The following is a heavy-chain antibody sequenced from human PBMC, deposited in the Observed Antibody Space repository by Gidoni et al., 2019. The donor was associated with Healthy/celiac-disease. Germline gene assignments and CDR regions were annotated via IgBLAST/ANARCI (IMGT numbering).Heavy chain of an antibody. CDR1: GFTFSSYW. CDR3: ARDGDITGTLYYYYGMDV. V-gene: IGHV3-7*01. CDR2: IKQDGSEK. D-gene: IGHD1-20*01. Sequence: EVQLVESGGGLVQPGGSLRLSCAASGFTFSSYWMSWVRQAPGKGLEWVANIKQDGSEKYYVDSVKGRFTISRDNAKNSLYLQMNSLRAEDTAVYYCARDGDITGTLYYYYGMDVWGQGTTVTVSS. J-gene: IGHJ6*02.